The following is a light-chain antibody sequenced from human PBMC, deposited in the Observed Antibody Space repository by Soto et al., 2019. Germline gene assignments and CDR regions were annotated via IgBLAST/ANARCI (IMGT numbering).Light chain of an antibody. Sequence: EIVLTQSPGTLSLSPGERATLSCRASQSVSSSYLAWYQQKPGQAPRLLIYGASSRATGIPDRFSGSGSGTDFTLTISRLESEDFAVYYCKQYDSSPLTFGGGTKVEIK. CDR1: QSVSSSY. J-gene: IGKJ4*01. CDR2: GAS. CDR3: KQYDSSPLT. V-gene: IGKV3-20*01.